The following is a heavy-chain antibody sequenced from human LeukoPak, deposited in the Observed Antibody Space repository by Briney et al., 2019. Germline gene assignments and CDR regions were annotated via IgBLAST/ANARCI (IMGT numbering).Heavy chain of an antibody. D-gene: IGHD4-23*01. CDR1: GGSANIGGYY. V-gene: IGHV4-31*03. CDR2: FHYTGST. CDR3: ARERYGGSLWNRNFDY. J-gene: IGHJ4*02. Sequence: SQTLSLTCTVSGGSANIGGYYWSWIRQHPGKGLEWIGYFHYTGSTYFNPSLRSRATISADTSKNQFSLKLSSVTAADTVVYYCARERYGGSLWNRNFDYWGQGLLVTVSS.